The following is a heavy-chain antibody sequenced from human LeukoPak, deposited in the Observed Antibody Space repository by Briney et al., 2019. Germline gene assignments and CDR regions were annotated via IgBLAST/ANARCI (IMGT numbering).Heavy chain of an antibody. D-gene: IGHD1/OR15-1a*01. Sequence: GGSLRLSCAASGFTFSSYWMSWVRQAPGKGLEWVANIRQDGSVQNYVDSVKGGFTISRDNPKNSVYLHMSSLRAEDTAVYYCLVTTRSRGFDYWGQGTLVTVSS. J-gene: IGHJ4*02. V-gene: IGHV3-7*01. CDR1: GFTFSSYW. CDR3: LVTTRSRGFDY. CDR2: IRQDGSVQ.